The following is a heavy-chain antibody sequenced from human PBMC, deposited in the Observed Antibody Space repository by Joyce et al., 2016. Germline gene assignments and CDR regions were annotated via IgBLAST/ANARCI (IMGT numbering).Heavy chain of an antibody. CDR2: MNPNTGAT. CDR3: ARGHRSMKMGYFHN. CDR1: GYTFTDYF. D-gene: IGHD5-24*01. V-gene: IGHV1-2*06. Sequence: QVQLVQSGAEVVKPGASVDVSCKTSGYTFTDYFIHWVRLVPGIGLEWLGRMNPNTGATTYAKKFQGRVTMTRDTSITTAYMVLASLKSDDTAVYYCARGHRSMKMGYFHNWGQGTLVTISS. J-gene: IGHJ1*01.